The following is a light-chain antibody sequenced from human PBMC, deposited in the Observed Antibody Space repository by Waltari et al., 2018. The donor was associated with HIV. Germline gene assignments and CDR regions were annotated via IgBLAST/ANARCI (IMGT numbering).Light chain of an antibody. V-gene: IGLV1-51*01. Sequence: QSILPQPPSVSAAPGQKVTIPCSGDKSNLGHNFVSWYQQVPGRAPRLLIYDNEKRPSGISDRFSASKAGVSATLGIAGLQIVDEADYYCGTWDSSLSLYVFGPGTTVAVL. CDR2: DNE. CDR3: GTWDSSLSLYV. CDR1: KSNLGHNF. J-gene: IGLJ1*01.